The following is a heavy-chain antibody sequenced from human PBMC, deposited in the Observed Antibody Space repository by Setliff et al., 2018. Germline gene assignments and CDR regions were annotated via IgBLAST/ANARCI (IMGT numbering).Heavy chain of an antibody. V-gene: IGHV3-23*01. CDR1: GFTFRKHA. CDR2: VSGSGMTR. Sequence: SLKISCTASGFTFRKHALAWVRQAPGKGLQWVSSVSGSGMTRDYTDSVKGRFTVSRDSSQNKIHLQMDSLRAEDTGKYFCARADSDSYYPYYFDFWGQGVSVTVSS. CDR3: ARADSDSYYPYYFDF. J-gene: IGHJ4*02. D-gene: IGHD3-22*01.